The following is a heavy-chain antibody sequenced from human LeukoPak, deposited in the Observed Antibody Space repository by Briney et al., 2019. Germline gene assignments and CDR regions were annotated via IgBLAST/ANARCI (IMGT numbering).Heavy chain of an antibody. D-gene: IGHD1-14*01. CDR3: ARDRWGPTTSFDL. V-gene: IGHV3-11*01. CDR1: GFTFSDYV. J-gene: IGHJ2*01. Sequence: GGSLRLSCVGSGFTFSDYVMGWIRQAPGKGLEWISYISASANTIYYADSVKGRFTISRDNAKNSLYVQLTSLSAEDTAVYFCARDRWGPTTSFDLWGRGTLVTVSS. CDR2: ISASANTI.